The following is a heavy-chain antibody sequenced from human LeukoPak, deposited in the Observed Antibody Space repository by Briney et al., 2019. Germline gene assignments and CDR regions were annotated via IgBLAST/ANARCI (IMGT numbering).Heavy chain of an antibody. Sequence: PGGSLRLSCAASGFTFSDYYMSWIRQAPGKGLEWVSYISGSSSYTNYADSVKGRFTISRDNAKNSLYLQMNSLRAEDTAVYYCARSWIQGYFDYWGQGTLVTVSS. CDR1: GFTFSDYY. J-gene: IGHJ4*02. CDR3: ARSWIQGYFDY. V-gene: IGHV3-11*06. D-gene: IGHD5-18*01. CDR2: ISGSSSYT.